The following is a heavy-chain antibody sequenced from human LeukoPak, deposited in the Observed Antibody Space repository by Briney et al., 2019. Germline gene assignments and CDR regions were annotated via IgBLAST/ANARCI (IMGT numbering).Heavy chain of an antibody. CDR3: ARDKGGDGDYVDY. CDR1: GFIFNDYW. V-gene: IGHV3-7*01. CDR2: IKPDESER. D-gene: IGHD3-16*01. J-gene: IGHJ4*02. Sequence: PGGSLRLSCAVSGFIFNDYWMAWVRQAPGKGLEWVANIKPDESERNYVDSVKGRVTISRDSAKNSVFLQMNSLRAEDTAVYYCARDKGGDGDYVDYWGQGTLVTVSS.